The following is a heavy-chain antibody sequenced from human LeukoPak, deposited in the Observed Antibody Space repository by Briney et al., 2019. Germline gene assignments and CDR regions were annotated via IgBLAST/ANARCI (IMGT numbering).Heavy chain of an antibody. CDR2: ITSSGGTT. V-gene: IGHV3-23*01. CDR1: GFTFRSYA. CDR3: ARDRPNYYDTSGHYYRRDGDY. D-gene: IGHD3-22*01. Sequence: GGSLRLSXAASGFTFRSYAMSWVRQAPGKGLEWVSSITSSGGTTCYAGSVKGQLTISRDNSKNTLYLQLNSLRAEDTAVYYCARDRPNYYDTSGHYYRRDGDYWGQGTLVTVSS. J-gene: IGHJ4*02.